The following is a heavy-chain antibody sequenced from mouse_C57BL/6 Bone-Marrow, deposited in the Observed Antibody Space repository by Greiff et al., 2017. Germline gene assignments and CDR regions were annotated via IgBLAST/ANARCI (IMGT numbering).Heavy chain of an antibody. CDR2: VYPSDSYT. Sequence: QVQLQQPGAELVKPGASVKLSCKASGYTFTSYWMQWVKQRPGQGLEWIGEVYPSDSYTNYNQKFKGKATLTVDTSSSTAYMQLSSLTSEDSAVYYSSQVCYGDDVDYWGQGTTLTVSS. D-gene: IGHD2-2*01. J-gene: IGHJ2*01. V-gene: IGHV1-50*01. CDR3: SQVCYGDDVDY. CDR1: GYTFTSYW.